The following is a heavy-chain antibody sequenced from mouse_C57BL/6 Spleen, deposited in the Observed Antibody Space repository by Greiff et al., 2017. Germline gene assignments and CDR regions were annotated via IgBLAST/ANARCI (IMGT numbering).Heavy chain of an antibody. J-gene: IGHJ3*01. V-gene: IGHV1-80*01. CDR3: ARMGYDYDGVLFAY. CDR1: GYAFSSYW. CDR2: IYPGDGDT. D-gene: IGHD2-4*01. Sequence: QVQLQQSGAELVKPGASVKISCKASGYAFSSYWMNWVQQRPGKGLEWIGQIYPGDGDTNYNGKFKGKATLTVDKSSSTAYMELARLTSEDSAVYYCARMGYDYDGVLFAYWGQGTLVTVSA.